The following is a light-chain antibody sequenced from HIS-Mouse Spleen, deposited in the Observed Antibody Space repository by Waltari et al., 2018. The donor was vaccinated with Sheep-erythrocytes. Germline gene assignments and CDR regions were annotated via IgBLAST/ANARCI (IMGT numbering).Light chain of an antibody. CDR3: QRYYSTLT. V-gene: IGKV4-1*01. CDR2: WAS. J-gene: IGKJ4*01. CDR1: QSVLYSSNNKNY. Sequence: DIVMTQSTDSLAVSLGERATINCKYSQSVLYSSNNKNYLAWYQQKPGQPPKLLIYWASTRESRVPHRFSGSGSGTDFTLTISSLQAEDVAVYYCQRYYSTLTFGGGTKVGIK.